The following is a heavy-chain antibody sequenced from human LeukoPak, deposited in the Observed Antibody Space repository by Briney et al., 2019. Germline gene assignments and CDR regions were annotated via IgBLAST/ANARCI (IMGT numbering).Heavy chain of an antibody. D-gene: IGHD5-24*01. Sequence: SETLSLTCAVYGGSFSGYHWSWIRQPPGKGLEWIGEINHSGSTNYNPSLKSRVTISVDTSKNQFSLKLSSVTAADTAVYYCARGGRWLTFDYWGQGTLVTVSS. CDR3: ARGGRWLTFDY. CDR1: GGSFSGYH. V-gene: IGHV4-34*01. J-gene: IGHJ4*02. CDR2: INHSGST.